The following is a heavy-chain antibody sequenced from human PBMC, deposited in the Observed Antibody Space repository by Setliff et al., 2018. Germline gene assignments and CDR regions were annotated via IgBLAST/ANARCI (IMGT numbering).Heavy chain of an antibody. Sequence: GSLRLSCAASGFTFSDHYMDWVRQAPGKGLEWVGRIHYRGTTYSNVSLASRLTISVDTSKNQFSLKLTSVTAADTAVYYCARTGTYRYFDSWGQGTRVTVSS. CDR2: IHYRGTT. V-gene: IGHV4-38-2*01. CDR1: GFTFSDHY. CDR3: ARTGTYRYFDS. D-gene: IGHD1-1*01. J-gene: IGHJ4*02.